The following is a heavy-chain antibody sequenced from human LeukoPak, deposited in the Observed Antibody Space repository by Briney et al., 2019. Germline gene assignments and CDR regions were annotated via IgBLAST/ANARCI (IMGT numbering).Heavy chain of an antibody. CDR1: GGSISSSSYY. V-gene: IGHV4-39*01. CDR2: IYYSGST. D-gene: IGHD6-19*01. J-gene: IGHJ6*02. Sequence: SETLSLTCTVSGGSISSSSYYWGWIRQPPGKGLEWIGSIYYSGSTYYNPSLKSRVTISVDTSKNQFSLKLSSVTAADTAVYYCARQSVGIVVWINGMDVWGQGTTVTVSS. CDR3: ARQSVGIVVWINGMDV.